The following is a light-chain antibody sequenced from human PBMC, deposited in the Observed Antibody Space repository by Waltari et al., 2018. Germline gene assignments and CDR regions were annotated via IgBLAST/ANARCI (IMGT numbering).Light chain of an antibody. Sequence: SSELTQDPAVSVALGPTVRITCQGVILSSHSATWSQQRPGRAPVVIIYEQNDRPAGIPDRFSGFISGNTASLTITGAQAEDEADYHCSSRASSDDHHYVFGPGTKVTVL. CDR1: ILSSHS. V-gene: IGLV3-19*01. CDR3: SSRASSDDHHYV. J-gene: IGLJ1*01. CDR2: EQN.